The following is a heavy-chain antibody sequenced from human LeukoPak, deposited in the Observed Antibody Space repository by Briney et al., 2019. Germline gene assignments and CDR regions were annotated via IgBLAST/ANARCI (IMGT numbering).Heavy chain of an antibody. CDR3: ARGYYYDSSGYYYSLYYFDY. Sequence: PSETLSLTCAVYGGSFSGYYWSWIRQPPGKGLEWIGEINHSGSINYNPSLKSRVTISVDTSKNQFSLKLSSVTAADTAVYYCARGYYYDSSGYYYSLYYFDYWGQGTLVTVSS. CDR1: GGSFSGYY. CDR2: INHSGSI. D-gene: IGHD3-22*01. J-gene: IGHJ4*02. V-gene: IGHV4-34*01.